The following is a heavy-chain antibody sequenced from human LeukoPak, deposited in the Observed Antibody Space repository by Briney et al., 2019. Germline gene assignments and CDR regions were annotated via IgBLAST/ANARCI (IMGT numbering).Heavy chain of an antibody. CDR1: GFTFSNYW. Sequence: GGSLRLSCAASGFTFSNYWIHWVRQVPGKGLVWVSRINSDGSSTSYAESVKGRFSISRDNAKNTVYLQMNSLRAEDTAVYLCARDLSYSASGTYYAAWFDPWGQGTLVTVSS. J-gene: IGHJ5*02. D-gene: IGHD3-10*01. CDR2: INSDGSST. V-gene: IGHV3-74*01. CDR3: ARDLSYSASGTYYAAWFDP.